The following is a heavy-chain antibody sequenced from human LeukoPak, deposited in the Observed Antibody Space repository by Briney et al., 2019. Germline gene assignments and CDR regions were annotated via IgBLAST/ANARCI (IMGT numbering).Heavy chain of an antibody. J-gene: IGHJ4*02. D-gene: IGHD3-22*01. CDR1: GFTFSNAW. V-gene: IGHV3-15*01. CDR3: ATNWYSNIYYAY. CDR2: IKSKTDGGTT. Sequence: PGGSLRLSCAASGFTFSNAWMSWVRQAPGKGLEWVGRIKSKTDGGTTDYAAPVKGRFTISRDDSTNTLFLQMNSLQTEDTALYYCATNWYSNIYYAYWGQGTLVTVSS.